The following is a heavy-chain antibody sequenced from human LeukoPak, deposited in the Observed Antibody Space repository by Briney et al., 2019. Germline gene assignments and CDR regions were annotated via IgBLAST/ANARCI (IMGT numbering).Heavy chain of an antibody. D-gene: IGHD2-15*01. CDR2: ISSSGDNT. J-gene: IGHJ5*02. Sequence: GGSLRLSSAASGFTFSNYAMNCVRQAPGKGLDWFAGISSSGDNTYYADSGKGRFTISRDNSKNTFYLQITGLRAEHTAVYYCAKGGRGLKWFDPWGQGTLVTVSS. V-gene: IGHV3-23*01. CDR1: GFTFSNYA. CDR3: AKGGRGLKWFDP.